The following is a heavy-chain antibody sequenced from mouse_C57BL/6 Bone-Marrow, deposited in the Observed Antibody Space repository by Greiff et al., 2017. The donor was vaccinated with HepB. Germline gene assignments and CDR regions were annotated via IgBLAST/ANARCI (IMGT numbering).Heavy chain of an antibody. CDR3: ARDTYWYGSSYWYFDV. Sequence: VQLQQPGAELVMPGASVKLSCKASGYTFTSYRMHWVKQSPGQGLEWIGDFDPSDSYTNYNQKFKGKSTLTVDKSSSTVYVQISRLTSEASAVYYCARDTYWYGSSYWYFDVGGTGTTVTVTS. V-gene: IGHV1-69*01. CDR2: FDPSDSYT. CDR1: GYTFTSYR. D-gene: IGHD1-1*01. J-gene: IGHJ1*03.